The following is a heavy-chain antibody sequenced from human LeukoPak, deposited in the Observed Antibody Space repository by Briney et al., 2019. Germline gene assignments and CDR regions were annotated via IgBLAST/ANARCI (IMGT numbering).Heavy chain of an antibody. Sequence: GGSLRLSCAASGFTFSSYSMNWVRQGPGKGLEYVSAITANARSKYHADSVRGRFTISRDNSKDTLYLQMGSLRPEDTAVYYCARGPSSYFYMDVWGKGTTVTISS. J-gene: IGHJ6*03. CDR1: GFTFSSYS. CDR3: ARGPSSYFYMDV. V-gene: IGHV3-64*02. CDR2: ITANARSK.